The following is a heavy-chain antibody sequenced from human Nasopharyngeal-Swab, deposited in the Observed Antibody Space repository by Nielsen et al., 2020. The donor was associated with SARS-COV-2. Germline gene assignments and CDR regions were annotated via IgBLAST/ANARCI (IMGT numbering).Heavy chain of an antibody. Sequence: GGSLRLSCAASGFTFSSYSMNWVRQAPGKGLEWVSSISSSSSYIYYADSVKGRFTISRDNSKNTLYLQMNSLRAEDTAVYYCAKDSYPGWFDPWGQGTLVTVSS. CDR2: ISSSSSYI. V-gene: IGHV3-21*04. CDR3: AKDSYPGWFDP. CDR1: GFTFSSYS. J-gene: IGHJ5*02.